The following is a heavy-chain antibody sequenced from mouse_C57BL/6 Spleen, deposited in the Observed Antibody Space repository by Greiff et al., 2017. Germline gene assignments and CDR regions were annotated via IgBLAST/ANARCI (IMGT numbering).Heavy chain of an antibody. J-gene: IGHJ4*01. CDR2: LYPGRGST. CDR3: ARRTSYAMDY. V-gene: IGHV1-55*01. Sequence: QVQLQQPGAELVKPGASVKMSCKASGYTFTSYWINWVKQRPGQGLEWIGNLYPGRGSTNSNEKLKSKATLTVDTSSSPAYMQLSSLTSEGSAVXYCARRTSYAMDYWGQGTSVTVSA. CDR1: GYTFTSYW.